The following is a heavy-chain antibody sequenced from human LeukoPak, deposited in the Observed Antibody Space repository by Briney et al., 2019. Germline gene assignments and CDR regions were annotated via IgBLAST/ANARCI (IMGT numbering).Heavy chain of an antibody. CDR1: GGSISSGSYY. J-gene: IGHJ4*02. Sequence: SQTLSLTCTVSGGSISSGSYYWSWIRQPAGKGLEWIGRIYTSGSTNYNPSLKSRVTISVDTSKNQFSLKLSSVTAADTAVYYCARDLGSQNYFDFWGRGVLVTVSS. CDR2: IYTSGST. V-gene: IGHV4-61*02. D-gene: IGHD5-12*01. CDR3: ARDLGSQNYFDF.